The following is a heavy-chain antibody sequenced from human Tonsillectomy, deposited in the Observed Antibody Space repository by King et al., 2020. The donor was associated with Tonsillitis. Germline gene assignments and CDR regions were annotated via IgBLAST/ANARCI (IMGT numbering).Heavy chain of an antibody. J-gene: IGHJ5*02. CDR1: GGSISSSSYN. CDR2: IYNSGST. Sequence: QLQESGPGLVKPSETLSLTCTVSGGSISSSSYNWGWIRQPPGKGLEWIGSIYNSGSTYYNPSLKSRVTISVDTSKNQFSLKLSSVTAADTAVYYCARQGYCSSSICYSWFGLWGQGILLTVSS. CDR3: ARQGYCSSSICYSWFGL. D-gene: IGHD2-2*02. V-gene: IGHV4-39*01.